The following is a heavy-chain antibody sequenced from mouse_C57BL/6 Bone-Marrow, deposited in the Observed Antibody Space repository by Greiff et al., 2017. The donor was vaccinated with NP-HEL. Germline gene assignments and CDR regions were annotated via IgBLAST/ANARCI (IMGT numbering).Heavy chain of an antibody. CDR2: ISGGGGNT. CDR1: GFTFSSYT. V-gene: IGHV5-9*01. J-gene: IGHJ2*01. Sequence: EVMLVESGGGLVKPGGSLKLSCAASGFTFSSYTMSWVRQTPEKRLEWVATISGGGGNTYYPDSVKGRFTISRDNAKNTLYLQMSSLRSEDTALYYCARLCGYFDYWGQGTTLTVSS. CDR3: ARLCGYFDY.